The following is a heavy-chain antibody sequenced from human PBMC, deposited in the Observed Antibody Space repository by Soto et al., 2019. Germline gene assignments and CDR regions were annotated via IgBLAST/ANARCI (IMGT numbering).Heavy chain of an antibody. D-gene: IGHD5-12*01. V-gene: IGHV3-23*01. Sequence: EVQLLESGGGLVQPGGSLRLSCAASGFTFDIYAMSWVRQAPGKGLEWVSTIIGSGGTPYYADSVKGRFTISRDNSKNTLYVQMNSLRDDDTAEYDCANLSGYDNYYDIDVWGQGTPVTGSS. J-gene: IGHJ6*02. CDR2: IIGSGGTP. CDR3: ANLSGYDNYYDIDV. CDR1: GFTFDIYA.